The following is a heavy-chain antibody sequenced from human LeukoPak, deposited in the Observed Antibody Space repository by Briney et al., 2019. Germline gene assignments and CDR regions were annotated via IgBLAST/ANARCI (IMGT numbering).Heavy chain of an antibody. CDR1: GGSFSGYY. V-gene: IGHV4-34*01. Sequence: NPSETLSLTCAVYGGSFSGYYWSWIRQPPGKGLEWIGEINHSGSTNYNPSLKSRVTISVDTSKNQFSLKLSSVTAADTAVYYCARSQYSSRGFDYWGQGTLVTVSS. J-gene: IGHJ4*02. D-gene: IGHD6-13*01. CDR2: INHSGST. CDR3: ARSQYSSRGFDY.